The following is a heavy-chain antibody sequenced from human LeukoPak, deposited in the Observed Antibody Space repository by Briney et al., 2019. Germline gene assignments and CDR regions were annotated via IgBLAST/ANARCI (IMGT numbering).Heavy chain of an antibody. CDR2: IYTSGTT. CDR1: GGSISSYY. V-gene: IGHV4-4*07. CDR3: ARDSAIAVAYYYYYMDV. D-gene: IGHD6-19*01. Sequence: SETLSLTCTVSGGSISSYYWSWIRQPAGKGLEWIGRIYTSGTTNYNPSLKSRVTMSLDTSKNKFSLKLSSVTAADTAVYYCARDSAIAVAYYYYYMDVWGKGTTVTVSS. J-gene: IGHJ6*03.